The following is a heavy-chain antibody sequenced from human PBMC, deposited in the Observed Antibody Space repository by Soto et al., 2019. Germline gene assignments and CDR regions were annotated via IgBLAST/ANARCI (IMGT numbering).Heavy chain of an antibody. Sequence: SVKVSCKASGGTFSSYAISWVRQAPGQGPEWMGGIIPIFGTANYAQKFQGRVTITADESTSTAYMELSSLRSEDTAVYYCAKNPTGPDYDYVWGSYPDDAFDIWGQGTMVTVSS. V-gene: IGHV1-69*13. CDR3: AKNPTGPDYDYVWGSYPDDAFDI. D-gene: IGHD3-16*02. CDR1: GGTFSSYA. CDR2: IIPIFGTA. J-gene: IGHJ3*02.